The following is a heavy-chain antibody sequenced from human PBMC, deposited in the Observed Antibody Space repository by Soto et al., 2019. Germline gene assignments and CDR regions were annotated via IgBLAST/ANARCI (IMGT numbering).Heavy chain of an antibody. V-gene: IGHV3-30*01. CDR3: ARDLVQGGYSYGYNYYYYYMDV. CDR2: VSYEGNIN. Sequence: GGSLRLSCAASGFTFGSFAMPWIRQAPGKGPEWVSVVSYEGNINYNVDSVKGRFAVSRDNSRNTLYLQMTRLRPEDTAVYYCARDLVQGGYSYGYNYYYYYMDVWGKGTTVTVSS. J-gene: IGHJ6*03. D-gene: IGHD5-18*01. CDR1: GFTFGSFA.